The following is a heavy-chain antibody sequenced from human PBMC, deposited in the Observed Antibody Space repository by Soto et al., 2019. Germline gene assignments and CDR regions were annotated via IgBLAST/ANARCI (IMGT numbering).Heavy chain of an antibody. J-gene: IGHJ5*02. CDR2: ISAYNGNT. CDR1: GYTFTSYG. CDR3: ARVLPVTTRGHQHSYWFDP. D-gene: IGHD4-17*01. V-gene: IGHV1-18*01. Sequence: GASVKVSCKASGYTFTSYGISWVRQAPGQGLEWMGWISAYNGNTNYAQKLQGRVTMTTDTSTSTAYMELRSLRSDDTAVYYCARVLPVTTRGHQHSYWFDPWGQGTLVTVSS.